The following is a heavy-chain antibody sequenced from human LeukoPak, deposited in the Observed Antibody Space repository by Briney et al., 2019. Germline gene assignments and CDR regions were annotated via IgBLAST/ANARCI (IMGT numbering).Heavy chain of an antibody. CDR3: ATALGRPGDFQH. CDR1: GYTFTRYD. V-gene: IGHV1-8*03. J-gene: IGHJ1*01. CDR2: VNLKSGNT. D-gene: IGHD3-10*01. Sequence: GASVKVSCKASGYTFTRYDINWVRQATGQGLEWMGWVNLKSGNTGSAQKFQGRVTITEDTSTDTAYMELSSLRSEDAAVYYCATALGRPGDFQHWGQGTLVTVSS.